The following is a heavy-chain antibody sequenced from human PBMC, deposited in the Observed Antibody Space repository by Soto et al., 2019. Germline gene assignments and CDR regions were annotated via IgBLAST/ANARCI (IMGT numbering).Heavy chain of an antibody. V-gene: IGHV3-30*18. Sequence: QVQLVESGGGVVQPGWSLRLSCAASVFSISDYGMEWVRQAPGKGLEWVALISYDGNNTYYADSVKGRFTISRDNSKDTLFLQMTGLRAEDTAVYYCAKGAGDRLSLGLDVWGQGTTVTVSS. CDR3: AKGAGDRLSLGLDV. D-gene: IGHD1-26*01. J-gene: IGHJ6*02. CDR1: VFSISDYG. CDR2: ISYDGNNT.